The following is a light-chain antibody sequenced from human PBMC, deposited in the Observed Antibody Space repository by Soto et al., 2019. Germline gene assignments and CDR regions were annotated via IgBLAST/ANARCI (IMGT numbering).Light chain of an antibody. CDR3: QQYYSFPIT. J-gene: IGKJ5*01. Sequence: DIQMTQSPSTLSASVGDRVIITCQASQDIINYLNWYQQKPGRAPKLLIYDASNLQTGVPSRFSGSGSGTDFTLTISCLQSEDFATYYCQQYYSFPITFGQGTRLEIK. CDR1: QDIINY. V-gene: IGKV1-33*01. CDR2: DAS.